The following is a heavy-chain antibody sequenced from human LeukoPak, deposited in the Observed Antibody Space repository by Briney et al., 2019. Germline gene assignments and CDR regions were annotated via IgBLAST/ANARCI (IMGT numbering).Heavy chain of an antibody. CDR3: AKADGSYKTLIDY. D-gene: IGHD3-10*01. CDR1: GFTFSSYD. Sequence: GGSLRLSCAASGFTFSSYDMTWVRQAPGKGLEWVSALSGSGGSTFYADSVKGRFTISRDSSKNTVYLQMNSLRAEDTAKYYCAKADGSYKTLIDYWGQGTLVTVSS. J-gene: IGHJ4*02. CDR2: LSGSGGST. V-gene: IGHV3-23*01.